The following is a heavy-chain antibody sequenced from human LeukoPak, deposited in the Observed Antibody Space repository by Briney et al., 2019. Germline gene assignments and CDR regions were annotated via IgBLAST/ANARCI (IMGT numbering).Heavy chain of an antibody. CDR1: GFTFNSYA. J-gene: IGHJ6*02. Sequence: PGGSLRLSCAASGFTFNSYAMHWICQAPGKGLEWVAVMSYDGFNQYYADSVKGRFTISRDNSKNSLYLQMNSLRAEDTAVYYCARDWSSKFPYYYGMDVWGQGTTVTVSS. V-gene: IGHV3-30-3*01. CDR3: ARDWSSKFPYYYGMDV. CDR2: MSYDGFNQ. D-gene: IGHD4-11*01.